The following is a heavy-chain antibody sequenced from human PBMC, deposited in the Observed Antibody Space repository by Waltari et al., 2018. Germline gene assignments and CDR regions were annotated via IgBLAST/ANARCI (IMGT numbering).Heavy chain of an antibody. D-gene: IGHD3-10*01. CDR3: ARENPMVRGVIIWDWFNP. CDR1: GFTFSSYE. J-gene: IGHJ5*02. CDR2: ISSSGSTI. Sequence: EVQLVESGGGLVQPGGSLRLSCAASGFTFSSYEMNWVRQAPGKGLEWVSYISSSGSTIYYADSVKGRFTISRDNAKNSLYLQMNSLRAEDTAVYYCARENPMVRGVIIWDWFNPWGQGTLVTVSS. V-gene: IGHV3-48*03.